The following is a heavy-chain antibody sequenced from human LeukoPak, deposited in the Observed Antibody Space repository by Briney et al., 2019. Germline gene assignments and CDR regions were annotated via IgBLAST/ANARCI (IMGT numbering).Heavy chain of an antibody. D-gene: IGHD1-26*01. V-gene: IGHV4-61*01. J-gene: IGHJ4*02. Sequence: TSSETLCLTCTVSGGSVTSGSYYWSWIRQPPGKGLEWIGYMYSSGSTNYNPSLQSRVTISVDTSNNQFSLKLSSVTAADTAMYYCARVRGRGTYFLDYWGQGTLVTVSS. CDR3: ARVRGRGTYFLDY. CDR2: MYSSGST. CDR1: GGSVTSGSYY.